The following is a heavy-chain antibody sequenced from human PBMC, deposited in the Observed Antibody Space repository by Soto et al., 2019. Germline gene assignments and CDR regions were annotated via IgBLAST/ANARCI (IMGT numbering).Heavy chain of an antibody. Sequence: ASVKVSCKASGYTFTSYYMHWVRQAPGQGLEWMGIINPSGGSTSYAQKFQGRVTMTRDTSTSTVYMELSSLRSEDTAVYYCARDGENSSGWYSWLDPWGQGTLVTVSS. J-gene: IGHJ5*02. D-gene: IGHD6-19*01. V-gene: IGHV1-46*01. CDR2: INPSGGST. CDR1: GYTFTSYY. CDR3: ARDGENSSGWYSWLDP.